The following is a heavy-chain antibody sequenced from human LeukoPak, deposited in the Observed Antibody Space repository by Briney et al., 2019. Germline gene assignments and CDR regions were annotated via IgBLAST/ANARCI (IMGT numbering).Heavy chain of an antibody. Sequence: GGSLRLSCAASGFTFSSYWMSWVRQAPGKGLEWVANIKQDGSEKYYVDSVKGRFTISRDNAKNSLYLQMNSLRAEDTAVYYCARDITYSSSCYDYWGQGTLVTVSS. CDR1: GFTFSSYW. CDR2: IKQDGSEK. V-gene: IGHV3-7*01. D-gene: IGHD6-13*01. J-gene: IGHJ4*02. CDR3: ARDITYSSSCYDY.